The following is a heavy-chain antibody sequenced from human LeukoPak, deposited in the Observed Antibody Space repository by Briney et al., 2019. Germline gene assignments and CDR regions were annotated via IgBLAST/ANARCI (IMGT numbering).Heavy chain of an antibody. J-gene: IGHJ4*02. CDR1: GFIFSNYW. CDR2: IRQDGREK. CDR3: ARVAIQSGELHFRPNDY. Sequence: GGSLTLSCEASGFIFSNYWMSWVRQAPGRGLVWVASIRQDGREKYYVASVKGRFTISRDNTENSLHLQMTTLRADDTAVYYCARVAIQSGELHFRPNDYWGQGSLVSVFS. V-gene: IGHV3-7*01. D-gene: IGHD5-24*01.